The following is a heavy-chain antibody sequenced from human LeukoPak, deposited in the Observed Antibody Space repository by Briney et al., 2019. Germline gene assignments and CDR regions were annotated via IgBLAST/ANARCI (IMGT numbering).Heavy chain of an antibody. CDR3: ARELHSSGWEYYFDY. CDR1: GYTFTSYI. V-gene: IGHV1-46*01. CDR2: INPSGGST. Sequence: ASVKVSCKASGYTFTSYILHWVRQAPGQGLEWMGVINPSGGSTNYAQKFQGRVTMTRDTSTTTVYMELSSLRSEDTAVYYCARELHSSGWEYYFDYWGQGTLVTVSS. D-gene: IGHD6-19*01. J-gene: IGHJ4*02.